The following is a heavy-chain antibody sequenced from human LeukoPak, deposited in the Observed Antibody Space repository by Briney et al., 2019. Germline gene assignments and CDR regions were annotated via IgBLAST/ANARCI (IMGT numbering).Heavy chain of an antibody. D-gene: IGHD1-26*01. CDR2: ISGSGGST. CDR1: GFTFSSYA. CDR3: AKDTLNSGSYF. Sequence: PGGSLRLSCAASGFTFSSYAMSWVRQAPGKGLEWVSAISGSGGSTYYADSVKGRFTISRDNSKNTLYPRMNSLRAEDTAVYYCAKDTLNSGSYFWGQGTLVTVSS. V-gene: IGHV3-23*01. J-gene: IGHJ4*02.